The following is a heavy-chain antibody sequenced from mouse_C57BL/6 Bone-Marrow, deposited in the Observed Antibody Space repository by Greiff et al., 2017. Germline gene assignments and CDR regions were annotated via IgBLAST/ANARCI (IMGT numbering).Heavy chain of an antibody. CDR3: ARTPYSNYGEDWDFDV. D-gene: IGHD2-5*01. CDR1: GYPFTSYG. V-gene: IGHV1-81*01. CDR2: IYPRSGNT. Sequence: QVQLKQSGAELARPGASVKLSCKASGYPFTSYGISWVKQRTGQGLEWIGEIYPRSGNTYYNEKFKGKATLTADKSSSTAYLELRSLTSEDSAVLYCARTPYSNYGEDWDFDVWGTGTTVTVAS. J-gene: IGHJ1*03.